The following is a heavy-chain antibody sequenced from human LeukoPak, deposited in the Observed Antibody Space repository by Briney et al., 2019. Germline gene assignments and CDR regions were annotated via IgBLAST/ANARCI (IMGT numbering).Heavy chain of an antibody. CDR3: ATYVQRLAFDN. CDR2: IYTSGSS. D-gene: IGHD2-2*01. V-gene: IGHV4-4*07. J-gene: IGHJ4*02. Sequence: SETLCLTCSVSGGPISSYYWSWIRQPAGKGLEWIGRIYTSGSSNYNPSLKRRVTMSVDTYKKQFSLKLNSVTAADTAVYYCATYVQRLAFDNGGEGTLVSVSS. CDR1: GGPISSYY.